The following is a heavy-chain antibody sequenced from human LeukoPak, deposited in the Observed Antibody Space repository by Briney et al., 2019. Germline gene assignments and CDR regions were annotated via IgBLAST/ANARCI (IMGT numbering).Heavy chain of an antibody. CDR3: ARDYENCSSTSCRLFQH. V-gene: IGHV1-69*10. J-gene: IGHJ1*01. CDR2: IIPILGIE. D-gene: IGHD2-2*01. CDR1: GGTFSSYT. Sequence: SVKVSCKASGGTFSSYTISWVRQAPGQGLEWMGRIIPILGIENYAQKFQGRVTITADKSTSTAYMELSSLKSEDTAVYYCARDYENCSSTSCRLFQHWGQGTLVTVSS.